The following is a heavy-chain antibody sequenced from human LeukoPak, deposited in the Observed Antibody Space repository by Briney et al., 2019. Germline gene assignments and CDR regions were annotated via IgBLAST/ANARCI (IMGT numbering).Heavy chain of an antibody. Sequence: SETLSLTCTVSGGSISSSSYYWGWIRQPPGKGLEWIGSIYYSGSTYYNPSLKSRVTISVDTSKNQFSLKLSSVTAADTAVYYCARHPQGRWPRYYYYYYMDVWGKGTPVTVSS. V-gene: IGHV4-39*01. D-gene: IGHD3-10*01. CDR3: ARHPQGRWPRYYYYYYMDV. J-gene: IGHJ6*03. CDR2: IYYSGST. CDR1: GGSISSSSYY.